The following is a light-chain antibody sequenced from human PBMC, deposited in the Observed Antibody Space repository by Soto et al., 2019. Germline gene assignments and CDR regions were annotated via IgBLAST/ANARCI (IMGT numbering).Light chain of an antibody. CDR2: GAS. CDR1: QSVSNNY. V-gene: IGKV3-20*01. J-gene: IGKJ1*01. Sequence: EIVLTQSPGTLSLSPGERATLSCRASQSVSNNYLAWYQQKPGQAPRLLIYGASNRATGIPDRFSGSGSGTEFSLIISSLQSDDFAVYYCQQYRYWPLTFGQGTKVDIK. CDR3: QQYRYWPLT.